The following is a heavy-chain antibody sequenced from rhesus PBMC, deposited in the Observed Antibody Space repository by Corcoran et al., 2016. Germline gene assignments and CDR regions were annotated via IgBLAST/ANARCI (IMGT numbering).Heavy chain of an antibody. CDR1: GGSISINNW. J-gene: IGHJ4*01. V-gene: IGHV4-65*02. CDR2: IGGSIVPT. D-gene: IGHD2-15*01. Sequence: QVQLQESGPGLVKPSETLSLTCAVSGGSISINNWWTRIRQPPGKGLEGIGNIGGSIVPTPTPPALSLRASISTDTSNNQFSLRLTSVSAADTAIYYCASPACSAAYCSPQYYFDYWGQGVLVTVSS. CDR3: ASPACSAAYCSPQYYFDY.